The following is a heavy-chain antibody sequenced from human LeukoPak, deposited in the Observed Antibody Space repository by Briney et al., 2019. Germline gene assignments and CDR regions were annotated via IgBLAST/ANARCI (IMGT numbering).Heavy chain of an antibody. J-gene: IGHJ3*02. CDR1: GGSFSCYY. CDR2: INHSGST. V-gene: IGHV4-34*01. D-gene: IGHD6-6*01. Sequence: SETLSLTCAVYGGSFSCYYWSWIRHPPGKGVEWIGEINHSGSTNYNPSLKSRVTISVDTSKNQFSLKLSSVTAADTAVYYCARVWIAARVKKWVFDMWGQGTMVTVSS. CDR3: ARVWIAARVKKWVFDM.